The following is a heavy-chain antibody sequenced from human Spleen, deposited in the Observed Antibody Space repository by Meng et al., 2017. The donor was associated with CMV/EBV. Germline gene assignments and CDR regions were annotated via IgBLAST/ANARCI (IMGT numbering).Heavy chain of an antibody. V-gene: IGHV4-39*07. D-gene: IGHD3-3*01. CDR1: GDSIRSGDYY. CDR3: ARDRVWRALREYTYGMDV. CDR2: THYSGST. Sequence: SETLSLTCSVSGDSIRSGDYYWGWIRQSPGKGLEWIANTHYSGSTFYNPSLKSRVTISLDTSKNKFSLKLRSVTAADTAVYYCARDRVWRALREYTYGMDVWGQGTMVTVSS. J-gene: IGHJ6*02.